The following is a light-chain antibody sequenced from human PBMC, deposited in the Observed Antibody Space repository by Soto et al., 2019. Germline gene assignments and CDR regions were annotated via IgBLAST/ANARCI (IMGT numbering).Light chain of an antibody. CDR3: QQYGTSPRT. CDR1: QSVRRD. J-gene: IGKJ5*01. V-gene: IGKV3-20*01. CDR2: GAS. Sequence: EIVMTQSPATLSVSPGERATLSCRASQSVRRDLAWYQHKPGQAPRLLIYGASSRATGIPDRFSGSGSGTDFALTISRLEPEDVAVYICQQYGTSPRTFGQGTRLEIK.